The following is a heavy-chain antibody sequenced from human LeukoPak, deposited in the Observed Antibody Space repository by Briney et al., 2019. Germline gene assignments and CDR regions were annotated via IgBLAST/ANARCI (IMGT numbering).Heavy chain of an antibody. J-gene: IGHJ4*02. Sequence: SETLSLTCDVSGVSISSTSWWSWVRQTPGKGLEWIAEIYHSGTVRYNPSLKSRVTILVDKSKNQFSLRLTSVTAADTAMYYCARDLGVSSGSDYGGNWGQGTLVTVSS. CDR3: ARDLGVSSGSDYGGN. D-gene: IGHD1-26*01. CDR1: GVSISSTSW. CDR2: IYHSGTV. V-gene: IGHV4-4*02.